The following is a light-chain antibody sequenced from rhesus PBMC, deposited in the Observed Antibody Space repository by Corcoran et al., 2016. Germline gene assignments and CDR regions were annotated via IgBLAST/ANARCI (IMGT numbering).Light chain of an antibody. CDR1: QGISSY. Sequence: DIQMTQSPSSLSASVGDTVTITCRASQGISSYLNWFQQKQGKAPKLLIYAASSLESGVPSRFSGRGSWTDFTLTISSLQPEDFAVYYCLQHNSYPFPFGPGTKLDIK. CDR2: AAS. V-gene: IGKV1-28*03. J-gene: IGKJ3*01. CDR3: LQHNSYPFP.